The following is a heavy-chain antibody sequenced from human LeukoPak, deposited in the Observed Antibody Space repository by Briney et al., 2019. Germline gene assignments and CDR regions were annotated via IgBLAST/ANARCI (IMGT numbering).Heavy chain of an antibody. D-gene: IGHD3-9*01. CDR1: GFGFSNYA. J-gene: IGHJ4*02. Sequence: GGSLRLSCAASGFGFSNYAMGWVRQAQGKGLDWVSTISGSGGTTYYADSVKGRFTISRDKSKNTLSLQLNTLRAEDTAIYYCAKSGAGYYYFDSWGQGTLVTVSS. V-gene: IGHV3-23*01. CDR3: AKSGAGYYYFDS. CDR2: ISGSGGTT.